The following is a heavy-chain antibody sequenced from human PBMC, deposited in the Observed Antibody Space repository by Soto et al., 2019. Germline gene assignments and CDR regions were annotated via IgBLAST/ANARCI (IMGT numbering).Heavy chain of an antibody. D-gene: IGHD6-6*01. J-gene: IGHJ6*03. CDR3: ASCIAARPFFGNYYYYYMDV. V-gene: IGHV1-69*02. Sequence: SVKVSCKASGGTFSSYTISWVRQAPGQGLEWMGRIIPILGIANYAQKFQGRVTITADKSTSTAYMELSSLRPEDTAVYYCASCIAARPFFGNYYYYYMDVWGKGTTVTVSS. CDR1: GGTFSSYT. CDR2: IIPILGIA.